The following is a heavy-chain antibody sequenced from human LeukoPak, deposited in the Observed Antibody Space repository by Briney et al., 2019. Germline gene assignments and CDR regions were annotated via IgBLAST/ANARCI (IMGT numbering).Heavy chain of an antibody. CDR2: IFHYGTT. J-gene: IGHJ4*02. D-gene: IGHD4-23*01. CDR3: AGWGVDYGGNFEYSDY. V-gene: IGHV4-4*02. CDR1: GGSIRTTTW. Sequence: SGTLSLTCSVSGGSIRTTTWWSWVRQPPGRGLEWIGDIFHYGTTNYNPSLKSRVTMSVDTSSNQFSLTLNSVTAADTAVYYCAGWGVDYGGNFEYSDYWGQGTLVTVSS.